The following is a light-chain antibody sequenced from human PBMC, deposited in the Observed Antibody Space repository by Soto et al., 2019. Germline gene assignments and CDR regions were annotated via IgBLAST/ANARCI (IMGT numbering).Light chain of an antibody. V-gene: IGKV3-15*01. Sequence: EIVMTQSPATLSVSPGERAILSCRASQSVSNNLAWYQQKPGQAPSLLIYHASTRATGIPARFSGSGSGTEFTLTISSLQSEDFAVYYCQQYNKWPLTLGGETKVEIK. CDR3: QQYNKWPLT. J-gene: IGKJ4*01. CDR1: QSVSNN. CDR2: HAS.